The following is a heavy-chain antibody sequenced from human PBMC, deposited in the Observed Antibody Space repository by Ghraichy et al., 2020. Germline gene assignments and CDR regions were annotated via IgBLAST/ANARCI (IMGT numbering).Heavy chain of an antibody. D-gene: IGHD5-18*01. V-gene: IGHV3-7*03. J-gene: IGHJ4*01. CDR2: IKQDGSEK. Sequence: NIKQDGSEKYYVDSVKGRFTISRDNAKNSLYLQMNSLRAEDTAVYYCARSASEIQLWLGKYYFDY. CDR3: ARSASEIQLWLGKYYFDY.